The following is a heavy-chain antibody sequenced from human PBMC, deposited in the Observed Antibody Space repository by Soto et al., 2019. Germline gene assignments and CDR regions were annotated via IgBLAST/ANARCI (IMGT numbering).Heavy chain of an antibody. CDR3: AKAGYSGYDWDYYYGMDV. V-gene: IGHV1-69*06. J-gene: IGHJ6*02. D-gene: IGHD5-12*01. Sequence: SVNVSCKASGGTFSSYAISWVRQAPGQGLEWMGGIIPIFGTANYAQKFQGRVTITADKSTSTAYMELSSLRSEDTAVYYCAKAGYSGYDWDYYYGMDVWGQGTTVTVSS. CDR2: IIPIFGTA. CDR1: GGTFSSYA.